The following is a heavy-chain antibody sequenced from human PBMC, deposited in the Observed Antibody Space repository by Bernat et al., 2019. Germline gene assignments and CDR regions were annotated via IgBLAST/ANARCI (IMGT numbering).Heavy chain of an antibody. V-gene: IGHV3-33*08. Sequence: VQLVESGGGLVQPGGSLRLSCAASGFTFSSYGMHWVRQAPGKGLEWVAVIWYDGSNKYYADSVKGRFTISRDNSKNTLYLQMNSLRAEDTAVYYCARDSPYYHDAFDIWGQGTMVTVSS. CDR1: GFTFSSYG. CDR2: IWYDGSNK. J-gene: IGHJ3*02. D-gene: IGHD3-10*01. CDR3: ARDSPYYHDAFDI.